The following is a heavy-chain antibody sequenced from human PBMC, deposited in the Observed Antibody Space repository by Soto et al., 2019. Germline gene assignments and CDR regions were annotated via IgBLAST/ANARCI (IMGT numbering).Heavy chain of an antibody. Sequence: QVQLVESGGGVVQPGRSLRLSCAASGFTFSSYAMHWVRQAPGKGLEWVAVISYDGSNKYYADSVKGRFTISRDNSKNPLYRQMNSLRAEDTAVYYCARDSSPYYYDSSGLVYWGQGTLVTVSS. CDR1: GFTFSSYA. V-gene: IGHV3-30-3*01. CDR3: ARDSSPYYYDSSGLVY. D-gene: IGHD3-22*01. J-gene: IGHJ4*02. CDR2: ISYDGSNK.